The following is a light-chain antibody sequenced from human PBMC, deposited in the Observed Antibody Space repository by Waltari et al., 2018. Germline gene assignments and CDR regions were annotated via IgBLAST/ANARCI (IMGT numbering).Light chain of an antibody. J-gene: IGKJ1*01. CDR1: QSVSSY. V-gene: IGKV3-11*01. Sequence: EIVLTQSPATLSLSPGERATLSCRASQSVSSYLAWYQQKPGQAPRLLIYYASNRATGIPARFSGSGSGTDFTLTISSLEPEDFAVYYCQQRSNWPPWTFGQGTKVEIK. CDR3: QQRSNWPPWT. CDR2: YAS.